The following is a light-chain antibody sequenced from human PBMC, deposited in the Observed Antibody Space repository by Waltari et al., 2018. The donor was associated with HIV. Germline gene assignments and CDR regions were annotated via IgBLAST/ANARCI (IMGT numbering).Light chain of an antibody. CDR3: QSYDSTNHEGV. J-gene: IGLJ2*01. CDR1: GGSITRNY. V-gene: IGLV6-57*02. CDR2: DDN. Sequence: NLMLTQPHSVSESPGKTLTIYCTGSGGSITRNYVQWYQQRPDSAPTIVIFDDNQRPSGVPYLFSGSSDIASNSASLTISGLKPEDEADYFCQSYDSTNHEGVFGGGTRVTVL.